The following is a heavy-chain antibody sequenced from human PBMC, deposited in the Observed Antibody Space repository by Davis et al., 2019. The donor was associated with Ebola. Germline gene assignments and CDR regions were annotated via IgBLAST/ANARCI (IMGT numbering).Heavy chain of an antibody. CDR1: GFTFSTYT. Sequence: GESLKISCAASGFTFSTYTMTWVRQAPGKGLEWVSSISISSAFIYYADSVKGRFTVSRDNAKSSLSLQMNSLRAEDTAVYYCARDRQWLVAINLFDYWGPGTLVTVSS. CDR3: ARDRQWLVAINLFDY. D-gene: IGHD6-19*01. J-gene: IGHJ4*02. CDR2: ISISSAFI. V-gene: IGHV3-21*01.